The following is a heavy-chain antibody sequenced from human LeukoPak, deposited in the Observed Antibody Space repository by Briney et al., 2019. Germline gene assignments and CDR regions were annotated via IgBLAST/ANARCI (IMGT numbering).Heavy chain of an antibody. CDR3: ARGLPMDV. CDR2: IYYTGGT. J-gene: IGHJ6*03. Sequence: SETLSVTCSVSGDSITSPISSHYWSWIRQPPGKGLEWIAYIYYTGGTNYNPSLKSRLTISRDTSRNQFFLKVNSVTAADTAVYYCARGLPMDVWGKGTSVTVSS. V-gene: IGHV4-59*11. CDR1: GDSITSPISSHY.